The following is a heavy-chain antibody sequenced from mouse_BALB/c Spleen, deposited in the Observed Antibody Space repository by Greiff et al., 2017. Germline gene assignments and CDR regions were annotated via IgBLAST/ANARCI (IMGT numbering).Heavy chain of an antibody. D-gene: IGHD2-2*01. CDR1: GDSITSGY. J-gene: IGHJ2*01. CDR2: ISYSGST. Sequence: VQLQQSGPSLVKPSQTLSLTCSVTGDSITSGYWNWIRKFPGNKLEYMGYISYSGSTYYNPSLKSRISITRDTSKNQYYLQLNSVTTEDTATYYCARSRWLRGTHYFDYWGQGTTLTVSS. V-gene: IGHV3-8*02. CDR3: ARSRWLRGTHYFDY.